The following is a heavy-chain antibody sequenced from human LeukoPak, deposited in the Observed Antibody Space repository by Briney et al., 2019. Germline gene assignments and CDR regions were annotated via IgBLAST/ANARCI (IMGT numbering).Heavy chain of an antibody. Sequence: GATVKISCKVSGYTFTDYYMHWVPQAPGKGLEWMGLVYPEDGETIYAEKFQGRVTITADTSTDTAYMELSSLRSEDTAVYYCATGIAAAGRRFDYWGQGTLVTVSS. D-gene: IGHD6-13*01. V-gene: IGHV1-69-2*01. J-gene: IGHJ4*02. CDR2: VYPEDGET. CDR3: ATGIAAAGRRFDY. CDR1: GYTFTDYY.